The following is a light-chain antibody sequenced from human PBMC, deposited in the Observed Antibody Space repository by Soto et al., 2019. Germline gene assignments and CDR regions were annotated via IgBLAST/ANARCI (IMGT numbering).Light chain of an antibody. CDR1: QGISNY. V-gene: IGKV1-16*02. J-gene: IGKJ1*01. CDR2: HAS. CDR3: QQYNSYPRT. Sequence: DIQLKQSPSSLSASVGDRVTITCRASQGISNYLAWFQQKPGKAPKSLIYHASHLQRGVPSKVIGSGSGTDFTLTIRSLHAEDYSTYYSQQYNSYPRTFVQGTKVEIK.